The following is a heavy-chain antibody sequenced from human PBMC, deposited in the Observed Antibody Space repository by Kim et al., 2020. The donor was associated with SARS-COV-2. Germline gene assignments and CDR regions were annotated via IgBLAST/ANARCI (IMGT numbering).Heavy chain of an antibody. CDR3: AQGCLRVPFYFDY. CDR2: ITGSGGST. J-gene: IGHJ4*02. CDR1: GFTFSNYA. D-gene: IGHD5-12*01. Sequence: GGSLRLSCAASGFTFSNYAMSWVRQAPGKGLEWVSVITGSGGSTYYADSVKGRFTISRDNSKSTVYLQMNSLRAEDTAVYYCAQGCLRVPFYFDYWGQGT. V-gene: IGHV3-23*01.